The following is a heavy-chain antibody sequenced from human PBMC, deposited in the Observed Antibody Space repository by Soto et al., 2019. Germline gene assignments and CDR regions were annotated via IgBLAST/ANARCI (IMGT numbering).Heavy chain of an antibody. Sequence: QVQLQESGPGLVKPSVTLSLTCDVSGASISSNNWWTWVRQPPGKGLEWIGEMYHSGSTNYNPSLKSRVTISVDKSKNQFSLKLSSVTAADTAMYYCGRTAGRRYGIDVWGQGTTVTVSS. J-gene: IGHJ6*02. CDR1: GASISSNNW. CDR2: MYHSGST. V-gene: IGHV4-4*02. CDR3: GRTAGRRYGIDV.